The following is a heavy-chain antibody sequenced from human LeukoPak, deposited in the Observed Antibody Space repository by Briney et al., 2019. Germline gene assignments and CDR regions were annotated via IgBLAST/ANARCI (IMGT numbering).Heavy chain of an antibody. CDR1: GGTFSSYA. D-gene: IGHD2-2*01. V-gene: IGHV1-69*06. Sequence: GSSVKVSCKASGGTFSSYAISWVRQAPGQGLEWMGGIIPIFGTANYAQKFQGRVTITADKSTSTAYMELSSLRSEDTAVYYCAGTLRDSRVVVPAAIAGPYYYYYMDVWGKGTTVTVSS. CDR3: AGTLRDSRVVVPAAIAGPYYYYYMDV. CDR2: IIPIFGTA. J-gene: IGHJ6*03.